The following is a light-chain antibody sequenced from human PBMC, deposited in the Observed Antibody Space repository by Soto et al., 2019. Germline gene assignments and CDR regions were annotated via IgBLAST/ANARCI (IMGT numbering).Light chain of an antibody. CDR2: EVT. CDR1: SSDVGSYNY. J-gene: IGLJ3*02. Sequence: QSALTQPPSASGSPGQSVTISCTGTSSDVGSYNYVSWYQQHPGKAPKLMIYEVTKRPSGVPDRFSGSKSGNTASLTVSGLQAEDEADYYCSSYAGSNNLWVFGGGTKVTVL. V-gene: IGLV2-8*01. CDR3: SSYAGSNNLWV.